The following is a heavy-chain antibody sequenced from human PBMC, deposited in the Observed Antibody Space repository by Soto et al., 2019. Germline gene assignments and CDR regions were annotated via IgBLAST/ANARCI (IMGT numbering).Heavy chain of an antibody. D-gene: IGHD3-16*01. CDR1: GHTLTELS. V-gene: IGHV1-24*01. Sequence: QVQLVQSGAEVKRPGASVMVSCQISGHTLTELSIHWVRQAPGQGLEWVGGFNPEDGEVLSSQSLQGRVTFTQHTVTATVYMEISSLRSEDTAVYYCASGGEYYDENLPHYYFFGMHVWGPGTTVTVSS. CDR3: ASGGEYYDENLPHYYFFGMHV. J-gene: IGHJ6*02. CDR2: FNPEDGEV.